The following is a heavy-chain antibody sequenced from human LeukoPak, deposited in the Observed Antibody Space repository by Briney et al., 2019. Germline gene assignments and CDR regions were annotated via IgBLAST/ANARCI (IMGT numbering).Heavy chain of an antibody. CDR1: GFTVSSNY. CDR2: IYSGGST. CDR3: ARGSAAYCGGDCYIDY. Sequence: GGSLRLSCAASGFTVSSNYISWVRQAPGKGLEWGSVIYSGGSTYYADSVKGRFTISRDNSKNTLYLQMNSLRAEDTAVYYCARGSAAYCGGDCYIDYWGQGTLVTVSS. D-gene: IGHD2-21*01. J-gene: IGHJ4*02. V-gene: IGHV3-53*01.